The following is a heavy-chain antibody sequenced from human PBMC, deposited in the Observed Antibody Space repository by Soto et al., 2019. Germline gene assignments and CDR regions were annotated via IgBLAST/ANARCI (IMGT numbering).Heavy chain of an antibody. CDR2: IIPILGIA. D-gene: IGHD6-6*01. Sequence: SVKVSCKASGGTFSSYTISWVRQAPGQGPEWMGRIIPILGIANYAQKFQGRVTITADKSTSTAYMELSSLRSEDTAVYYCARSSIAARSDYWGQGTLVPVSS. J-gene: IGHJ4*02. CDR3: ARSSIAARSDY. CDR1: GGTFSSYT. V-gene: IGHV1-69*02.